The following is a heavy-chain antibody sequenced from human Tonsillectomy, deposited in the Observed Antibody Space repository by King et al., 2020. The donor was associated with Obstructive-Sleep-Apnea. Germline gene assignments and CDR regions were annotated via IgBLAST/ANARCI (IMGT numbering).Heavy chain of an antibody. Sequence: QLVQSGTWVKKPGASVKVSCQASGDTCTTYGVSGVRQSPGQGLELMGWVSAYNGNKNYAKNRQDRVSLTPDTSTSTAYMELRSLRSDDTAVYYCATYSGGRGYYFKSWGQGTLVTVSA. CDR1: GDTCTTYG. CDR2: VSAYNGNK. V-gene: IGHV1-18*04. CDR3: ATYSGGRGYYFKS. D-gene: IGHD5-12*01. J-gene: IGHJ4*02.